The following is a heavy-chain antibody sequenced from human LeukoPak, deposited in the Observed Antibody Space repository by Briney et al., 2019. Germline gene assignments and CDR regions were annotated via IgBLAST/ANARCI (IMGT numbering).Heavy chain of an antibody. V-gene: IGHV6-1*01. CDR2: TYYRSTWYN. Sequence: SQTLSLTCAISGDSVSSNSAAWNWIRQSPSRGLEWLGRTYYRSTWYNDYAVSVKSRITINPDTSKNHFSLQVKSVTPEDTAVYYCARRGRVRGRYYFDYWGQGTLVTVSS. D-gene: IGHD3-10*01. CDR3: ARRGRVRGRYYFDY. CDR1: GDSVSSNSAA. J-gene: IGHJ4*02.